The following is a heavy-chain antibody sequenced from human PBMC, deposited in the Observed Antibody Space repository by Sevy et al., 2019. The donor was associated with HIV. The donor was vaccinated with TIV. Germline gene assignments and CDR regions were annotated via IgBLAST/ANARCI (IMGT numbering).Heavy chain of an antibody. J-gene: IGHJ4*02. CDR2: INSDGSST. Sequence: GGSLRLSCAASGVTFSSHWMHWVRQTPGKGLVWVSRINSDGSSTSYAYSVKGRFTISRDNAKNTLYLQMNSLSAEDTAVYFCARGGRPAGFDYWGQGTLVTVSS. CDR3: ARGGRPAGFDY. V-gene: IGHV3-74*01. D-gene: IGHD2-2*01. CDR1: GVTFSSHW.